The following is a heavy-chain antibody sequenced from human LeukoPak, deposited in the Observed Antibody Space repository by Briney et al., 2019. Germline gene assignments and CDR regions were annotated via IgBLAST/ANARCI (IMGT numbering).Heavy chain of an antibody. CDR1: GFTLSSYW. CDR2: INSDGSSI. J-gene: IGHJ4*02. D-gene: IGHD6-25*01. CDR3: ARDPAPQRH. V-gene: IGHV3-74*03. Sequence: GGSLRLSCAASGFTLSSYWMHWVRQAPGKGLVWVSRINSDGSSITYADSVKGRFTISRDNAKNTVYLQMNNLRAEDMAAYYCARDPAPQRHWGQGTLVSVSS.